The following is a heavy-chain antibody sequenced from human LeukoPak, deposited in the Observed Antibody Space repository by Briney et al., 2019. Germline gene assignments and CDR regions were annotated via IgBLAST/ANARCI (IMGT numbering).Heavy chain of an antibody. CDR3: TGIGPHY. J-gene: IGHJ4*02. D-gene: IGHD1-26*01. CDR2: IRTKASGGTT. Sequence: QAGGSLRLSCAASGFTFSDYYMSWIRQAPGKGLEWVGFIRTKASGGTTEYAASVKGRFTISRDDSKSIAYLQMNSLKTEDTAVYYCTGIGPHYWGQGTLVTVSS. V-gene: IGHV3-49*03. CDR1: GFTFSDYY.